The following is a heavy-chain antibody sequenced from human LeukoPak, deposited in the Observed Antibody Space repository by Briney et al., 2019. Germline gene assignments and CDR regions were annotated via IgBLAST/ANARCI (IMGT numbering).Heavy chain of an antibody. D-gene: IGHD1-7*01. CDR1: GGSISSYY. Sequence: PSETLSLTCTVSGGSISSYYWSWIRQPPGKGLEWIGYIYYGGSTNYNPSLKSRVTISVDTSKNQFSLKLSSVTAADTAVYYCASHNWNYAAPFDYWGQGTLVTVSS. CDR3: ASHNWNYAAPFDY. J-gene: IGHJ4*02. CDR2: IYYGGST. V-gene: IGHV4-59*01.